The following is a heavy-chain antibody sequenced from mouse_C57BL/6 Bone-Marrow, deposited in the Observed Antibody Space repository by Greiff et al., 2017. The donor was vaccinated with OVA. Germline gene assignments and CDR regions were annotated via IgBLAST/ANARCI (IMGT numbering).Heavy chain of an antibody. Sequence: QVQLQQSGPELVKPGASVKISCKASGYAFSSSWMNWVKQRPGKGLEWIGRIYPGDGDTNYNGKFKGKATLTADKSSSTAYMQLSSLTSEDSAVYFCAREDYGSSSYAMDYWGQGTSVTVSS. V-gene: IGHV1-82*01. CDR2: IYPGDGDT. D-gene: IGHD1-1*01. CDR1: GYAFSSSW. J-gene: IGHJ4*01. CDR3: AREDYGSSSYAMDY.